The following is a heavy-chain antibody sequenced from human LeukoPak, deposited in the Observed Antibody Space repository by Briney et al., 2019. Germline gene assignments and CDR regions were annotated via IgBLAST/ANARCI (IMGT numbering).Heavy chain of an antibody. CDR3: VRAMAPLDTFNYQYAMDV. Sequence: ASVKVSCKASGDNFSTYVITWVRQAPGQGLEWMGWMNPNSGNTGYAQKFQGRFTLTRETFISTAYMELSSLRSDDTAVYYCVRAMAPLDTFNYQYAMDVWGQGTMVTVSS. J-gene: IGHJ6*02. CDR2: MNPNSGNT. V-gene: IGHV1-8*01. D-gene: IGHD5-24*01. CDR1: GDNFSTYV.